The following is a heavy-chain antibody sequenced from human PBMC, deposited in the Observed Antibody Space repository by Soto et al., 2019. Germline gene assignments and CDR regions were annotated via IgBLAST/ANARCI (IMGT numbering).Heavy chain of an antibody. V-gene: IGHV1-8*01. J-gene: IGHJ4*02. CDR2: MNPESTNT. Sequence: QVQLVQSGAEVKQPGASVKVSCRTSGYTFTNYDISWVRQVTGQGLEWMGWMNPESTNTGYAQKFQGRVIMTRDTYISPAYMEMNSLTSEDTAVYYCAREIRDQLLSDYWGQGTLVTVSS. D-gene: IGHD3-10*01. CDR1: GYTFTNYD. CDR3: AREIRDQLLSDY.